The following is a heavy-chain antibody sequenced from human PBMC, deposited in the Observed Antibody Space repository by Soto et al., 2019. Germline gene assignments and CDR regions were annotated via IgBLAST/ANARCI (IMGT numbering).Heavy chain of an antibody. CDR1: GYTFTNHY. Sequence: GASVKVSCKASGYTFTNHYLHWVRQAPGQGLQWMGWINPSSGDTNYAQQFQGLVTMTRDTSISTAYMELRSLRSDDTAVYYCAGERYSDYNLFDYWGQGALVTVSS. V-gene: IGHV1-2*04. D-gene: IGHD5-12*01. J-gene: IGHJ4*02. CDR2: INPSSGDT. CDR3: AGERYSDYNLFDY.